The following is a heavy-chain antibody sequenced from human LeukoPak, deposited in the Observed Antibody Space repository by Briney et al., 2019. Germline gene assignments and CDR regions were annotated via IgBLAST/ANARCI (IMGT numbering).Heavy chain of an antibody. D-gene: IGHD2-15*01. J-gene: IGHJ5*02. CDR3: ARVRVVAATTPSGWFDP. V-gene: IGHV1-69*05. Sequence: GASVKVSCKASGYTFTCYYMHWVRQAPGQGLEWMGGIIPIFGTANYAQKFQGRVTITTDESTSTAYMELSSLRSEDTAVYYSARVRVVAATTPSGWFDPWGQGTLVTVSS. CDR2: IIPIFGTA. CDR1: GYTFTCYY.